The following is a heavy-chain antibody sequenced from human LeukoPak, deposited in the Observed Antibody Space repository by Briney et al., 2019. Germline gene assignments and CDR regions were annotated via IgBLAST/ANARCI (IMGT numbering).Heavy chain of an antibody. CDR3: ARMVYGDYLEDWFDP. V-gene: IGHV3-30*04. J-gene: IGHJ5*02. D-gene: IGHD4-17*01. CDR1: GFTFSSYA. Sequence: PGRSLRLSGAASGFTFSSYAMHWVRQAPGKGLEWVAVISYDGSNKYYADSVKGRFTISRDNSKNTLYLQMNSLRAEDTAVYYCARMVYGDYLEDWFDPWGQGTLVTVSS. CDR2: ISYDGSNK.